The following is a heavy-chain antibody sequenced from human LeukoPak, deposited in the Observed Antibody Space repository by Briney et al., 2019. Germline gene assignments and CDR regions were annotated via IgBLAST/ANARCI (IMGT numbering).Heavy chain of an antibody. Sequence: SETLSLTCTVSGGSISSSSYYWGWIRQPPGKGLEWIGSIYYSGSTYYNPSLKSRVTISVDTSKNQFSLKLSSVTAADTAVYYCARGPSITTVRGGQWYYYMDVWGKGTTVTISS. J-gene: IGHJ6*03. CDR1: GGSISSSSYY. CDR3: ARGPSITTVRGGQWYYYMDV. CDR2: IYYSGST. V-gene: IGHV4-39*07. D-gene: IGHD3-10*01.